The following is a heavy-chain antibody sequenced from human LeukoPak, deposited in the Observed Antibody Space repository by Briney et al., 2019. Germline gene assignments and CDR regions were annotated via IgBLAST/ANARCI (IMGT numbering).Heavy chain of an antibody. J-gene: IGHJ4*02. D-gene: IGHD3-22*01. Sequence: ASMKVSCNTSGYTFTDYYIHWVRQAPGQGLEWMGWINPKSGVTNYAQKFQGRVTLTSDTSVSTAYMDLSSLASGDTAMYYCARALGNYYDSTVYQAYWGQGQLVTVSS. CDR3: ARALGNYYDSTVYQAY. V-gene: IGHV1-2*02. CDR2: INPKSGVT. CDR1: GYTFTDYY.